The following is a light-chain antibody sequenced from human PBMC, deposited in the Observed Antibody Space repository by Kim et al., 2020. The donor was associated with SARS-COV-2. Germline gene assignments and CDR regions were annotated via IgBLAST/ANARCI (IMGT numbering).Light chain of an antibody. CDR3: QQYVSSPET. V-gene: IGKV3-20*01. Sequence: EIVLTQSPGTLSLSPGERATLSCRASQSVSSSYLAWYQQKPGQAPRLLIYGASSRATGIPDRFSGSGSGTDFTLTISRLEPEDFAVYYCQQYVSSPETFGQGTKVDIK. CDR2: GAS. CDR1: QSVSSSY. J-gene: IGKJ1*01.